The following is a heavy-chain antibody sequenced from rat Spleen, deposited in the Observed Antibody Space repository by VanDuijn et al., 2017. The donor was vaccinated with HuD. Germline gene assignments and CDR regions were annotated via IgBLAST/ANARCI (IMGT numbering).Heavy chain of an antibody. J-gene: IGHJ3*01. CDR1: GFTFSNYG. D-gene: IGHD4-3*01. CDR2: ISYDGTAT. V-gene: IGHV5-29*01. Sequence: EVQLVESGGGLVQPGRSLKLSCAASGFTFSNYGMAWVRQTPTKGLEWVASISYDGTATYYRDSVKGRFTLSRDNAKSTLYLQMDSLRSEDTATYYCANAEFGVGWFAYWGQGTLVTVSS. CDR3: ANAEFGVGWFAY.